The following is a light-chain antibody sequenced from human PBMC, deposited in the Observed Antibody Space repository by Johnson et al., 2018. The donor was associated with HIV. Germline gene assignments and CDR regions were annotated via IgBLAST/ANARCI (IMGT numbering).Light chain of an antibody. CDR3: GTWDSSLNAYV. V-gene: IGLV1-51*01. J-gene: IGLJ1*01. CDR2: DTI. CDR1: SSNIGNNY. Sequence: SMLTQPPSVSAAPGQKVTISCSGSSSNIGNNYVSWYQQLPGTAPRLVIYDTIKRHSGIPDRFSGSKSGTSATLGITGLQTGDEADYYCGTWDSSLNAYVFGAATKVAVL.